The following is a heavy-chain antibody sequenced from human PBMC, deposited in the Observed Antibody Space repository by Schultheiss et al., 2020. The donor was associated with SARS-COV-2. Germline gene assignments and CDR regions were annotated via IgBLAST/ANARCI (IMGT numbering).Heavy chain of an antibody. J-gene: IGHJ4*02. Sequence: SETLSLTCTVSGGSISSGGYYWSWIRQHPGKGLEWIGYIYYSGSTNYNPSLKSRVTISVDTSKNQFSLKLSSVTAADTAVYYCARELLWFGAWDYWGQGTLVTVSS. CDR2: IYYSGST. V-gene: IGHV4-61*08. D-gene: IGHD3-10*01. CDR3: ARELLWFGAWDY. CDR1: GGSISSGGYY.